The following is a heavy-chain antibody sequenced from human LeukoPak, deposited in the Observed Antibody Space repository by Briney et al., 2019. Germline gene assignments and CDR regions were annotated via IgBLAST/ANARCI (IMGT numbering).Heavy chain of an antibody. J-gene: IGHJ1*01. CDR1: GGSISTYY. D-gene: IGHD6-6*01. CDR3: ARGGAARLHFQN. Sequence: PSETLSLTCTVSGGSISTYYWNWIRQPPGKGLEWIGYIYHSGSTNYNPSLQSRVTISVDASKNQFSLNLNSVTAADTAVYYCARGGAARLHFQNWGQGTLVTVSS. CDR2: IYHSGST. V-gene: IGHV4-59*01.